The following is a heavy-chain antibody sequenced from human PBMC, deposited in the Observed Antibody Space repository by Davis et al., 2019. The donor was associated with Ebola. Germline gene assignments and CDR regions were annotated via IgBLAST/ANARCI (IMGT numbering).Heavy chain of an antibody. J-gene: IGHJ4*02. D-gene: IGHD3-3*01. V-gene: IGHV4-59*08. CDR1: GGSISSYY. CDR3: ARRVTIFGVVPTLYYFDY. CDR2: IYYSGST. Sequence: MPSETLSLTCTVSGGSISSYYWSWIRQPPGKGLEWIGYIYYSGSTNYNPSLKSRVTISVDTSKNQFSLKLSSVTAADTAVYYCARRVTIFGVVPTLYYFDYWGQGTLVTVSS.